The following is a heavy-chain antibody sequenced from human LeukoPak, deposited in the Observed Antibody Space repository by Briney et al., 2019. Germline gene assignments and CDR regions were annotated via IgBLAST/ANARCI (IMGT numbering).Heavy chain of an antibody. V-gene: IGHV3-48*03. CDR2: ISSSGSTI. CDR3: AREGRGYDSSGFFDY. Sequence: GGSLRFSWAASGLTLSGFEMNGFGQAPGKGLEWVSYISSSGSTIYYADSVKGRSTISRDNAKNSLYLQMNSLRAEDTAVYYCAREGRGYDSSGFFDYWGQGTLVTVSS. CDR1: GLTLSGFE. J-gene: IGHJ4*02. D-gene: IGHD3-22*01.